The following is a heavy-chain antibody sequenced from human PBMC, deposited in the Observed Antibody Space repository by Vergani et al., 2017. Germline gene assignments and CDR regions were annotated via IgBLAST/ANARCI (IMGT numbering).Heavy chain of an antibody. Sequence: QVQLVQSGAEVKKPGASVKVSCKASGYTFTSYAMHWVRQAPGQRLEWMGWINAGNGNTKYSQKFQGRVTITRDTSASTAYMELSSLRSEDTAVYYCAREGFYDYVXVSYRLRGGYYFDYWGQGTLVTVSS. V-gene: IGHV1-3*01. CDR1: GYTFTSYA. J-gene: IGHJ4*02. D-gene: IGHD3-16*02. CDR2: INAGNGNT. CDR3: AREGFYDYVXVSYRLRGGYYFDY.